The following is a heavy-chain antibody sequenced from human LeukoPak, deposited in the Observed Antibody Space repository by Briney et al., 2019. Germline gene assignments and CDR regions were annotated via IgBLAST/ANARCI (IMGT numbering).Heavy chain of an antibody. CDR3: ARGHSSGWGYWFDP. CDR2: IYTSGST. D-gene: IGHD6-19*01. J-gene: IGHJ5*02. Sequence: SETLSLTCTVSGGSISSYYWSWIRQPAGKGLEWIGRIYTSGSTNYNPSLKSRVTMSVDTSKNQFSLKLSSVTAADTAVYYCARGHSSGWGYWFDPWGQGTLVTVSS. CDR1: GGSISSYY. V-gene: IGHV4-4*07.